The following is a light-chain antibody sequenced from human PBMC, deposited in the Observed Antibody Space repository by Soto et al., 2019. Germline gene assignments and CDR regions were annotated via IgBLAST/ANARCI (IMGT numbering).Light chain of an antibody. J-gene: IGLJ3*02. CDR3: TSHTRSDIGV. Sequence: QSALTQPASVSGSPGQSITISCTGTSSDVGGYDFVSWYQQRPGKAPKLIIYDVSNRPSGVSNRFSGSKSGNTASLTISGLQAEDEADYYCTSHTRSDIGVFGGGTKLTVL. CDR1: SSDVGGYDF. CDR2: DVS. V-gene: IGLV2-14*01.